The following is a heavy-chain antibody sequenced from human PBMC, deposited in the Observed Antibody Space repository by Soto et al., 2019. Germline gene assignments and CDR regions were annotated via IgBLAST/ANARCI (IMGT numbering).Heavy chain of an antibody. CDR3: ARASGTGTAPYFDY. V-gene: IGHV4-38-2*01. CDR2: IYHSGST. CDR1: GYSISSGYY. J-gene: IGHJ4*02. Sequence: PSETLSLTCAVSGYSISSGYYWGWIRQPPGKGLEWIGSIYHSGSTYYNPSLKSRVTISVDTSKNQFSLKLSSVTAADTAVYYCARASGTGTAPYFDYWGQGTLVTVSS. D-gene: IGHD1-1*01.